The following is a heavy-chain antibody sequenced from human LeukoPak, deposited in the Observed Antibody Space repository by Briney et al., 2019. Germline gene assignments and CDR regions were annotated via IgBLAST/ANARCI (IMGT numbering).Heavy chain of an antibody. CDR3: ARGRTYSSGWLGGYYFDY. D-gene: IGHD6-19*01. V-gene: IGHV4-34*01. J-gene: IGHJ4*02. Sequence: SETLSLTCTVSGGSISSYYWSWIRQPPGKGLEWIGEINHSGSTNYNPSLKSRVTISVDTSKNQFSLRLSSVTAADTAVYYCARGRTYSSGWLGGYYFDYWGQGTLVTVSS. CDR1: GGSISSYY. CDR2: INHSGST.